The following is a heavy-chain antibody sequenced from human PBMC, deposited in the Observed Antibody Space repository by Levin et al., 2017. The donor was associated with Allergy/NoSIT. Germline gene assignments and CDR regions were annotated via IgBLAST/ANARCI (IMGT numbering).Heavy chain of an antibody. Sequence: ETLSLTCAASGLTLNSYAMYWVRQAPGKGLEWVSGISGSGRNTYYADSVKGRFTISRDISRNTLYLTMNNLRVEDTAIYYCVSRKVDGGDTDYYFYYGMDFWGQGTTVSVSS. CDR3: VSRKVDGGDTDYYFYYGMDF. V-gene: IGHV3-23*01. CDR1: GLTLNSYA. J-gene: IGHJ6*02. CDR2: ISGSGRNT. D-gene: IGHD3-16*01.